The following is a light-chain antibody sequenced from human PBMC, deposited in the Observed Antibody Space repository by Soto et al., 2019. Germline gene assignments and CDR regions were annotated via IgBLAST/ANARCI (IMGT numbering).Light chain of an antibody. J-gene: IGKJ5*01. CDR1: QSFRVL. V-gene: IGKV3-11*01. CDR3: QQRHMWPIT. Sequence: EIVMTQSPVTLSLSPVERAMLSFMASQSFRVLLAWYQQKPGQAPRLLIYDAYNRATGIPPRFSGSGSGTDFTLTISSLEPEDSAVYYCQQRHMWPITCGQGTRREIK. CDR2: DAY.